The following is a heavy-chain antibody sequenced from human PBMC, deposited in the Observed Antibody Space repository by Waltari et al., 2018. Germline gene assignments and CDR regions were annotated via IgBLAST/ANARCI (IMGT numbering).Heavy chain of an antibody. D-gene: IGHD1-26*01. CDR3: ATERVVWETLHGFEN. CDR2: ISGAATTK. J-gene: IGHJ4*02. CDR1: GFTFSDFY. Sequence: QVQLVESGGGLVKPGGSLRLSCAASGFTFSDFYMSWIRQAPGEGPGWLAYISGAATTKYYADSVKGRFTISRDNTKNVVYLELTGLTGEDTAIYYCATERVVWETLHGFENWGQGTPVTVSS. V-gene: IGHV3-11*01.